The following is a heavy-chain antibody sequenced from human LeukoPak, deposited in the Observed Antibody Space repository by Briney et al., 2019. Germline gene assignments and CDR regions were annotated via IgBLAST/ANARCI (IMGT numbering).Heavy chain of an antibody. V-gene: IGHV3-21*01. CDR1: GFTFKIYS. CDR3: ARDDTSAHFFDY. D-gene: IGHD3-10*01. Sequence: GGSLRLSCAASGFTFKIYSMNWVRQAPGKGLEWVSSITSSSHMFYAASVKGRFTISSDNAKNSLYLQMNTLRAEDTAVYYCARDDTSAHFFDYWGQGTLVTVSS. J-gene: IGHJ4*02. CDR2: ITSSSHM.